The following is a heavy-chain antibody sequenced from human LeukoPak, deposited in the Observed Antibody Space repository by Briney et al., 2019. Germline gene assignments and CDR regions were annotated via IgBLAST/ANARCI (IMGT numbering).Heavy chain of an antibody. CDR2: ISSSSSYM. Sequence: PGGSLRLSCAASGFTFSSYSMNWARQAPGKGLEWVSSISSSSSYMYYADSVKGRFTISRDNAKNSLYLQMNSLRAEDTAVYYCASDRWLQLWGQGTLVTVSS. CDR1: GFTFSSYS. D-gene: IGHD5-24*01. J-gene: IGHJ1*01. CDR3: ASDRWLQL. V-gene: IGHV3-21*01.